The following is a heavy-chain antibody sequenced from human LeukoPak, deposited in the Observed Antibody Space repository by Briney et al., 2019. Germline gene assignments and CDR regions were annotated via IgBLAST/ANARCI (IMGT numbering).Heavy chain of an antibody. J-gene: IGHJ4*02. D-gene: IGHD5-18*01. V-gene: IGHV3-23*01. CDR2: IFGSGGSP. CDR1: GFSFSNYA. CDR3: GKTTVGYSSGQKPAWPVDF. Sequence: GGSLRLSCAASGFSFSNYAMTWVRQAPGKGLEWVAGIFGSGGSPHYADSVKGRFTISRDNPRNTVYLQINSLRDDDPAVYYCGKTTVGYSSGQKPAWPVDFWGQGTLVTVSS.